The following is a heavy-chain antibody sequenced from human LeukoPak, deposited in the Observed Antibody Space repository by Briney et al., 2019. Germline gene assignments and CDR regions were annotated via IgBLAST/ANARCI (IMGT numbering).Heavy chain of an antibody. D-gene: IGHD3-3*01. CDR2: INPSGGST. J-gene: IGHJ5*02. CDR3: ARAFSLNWFDP. V-gene: IGHV1-46*03. CDR1: GYTFTSYY. Sequence: ASVKVSCKASGYTFTSYYMHWVRQAPGQGLEWMGVINPSGGSTSYAQKFQGRVTMTRDTSTSTVYMELSSLRSEDTAVYYCARAFSLNWFDPWGQGTLVTVSS.